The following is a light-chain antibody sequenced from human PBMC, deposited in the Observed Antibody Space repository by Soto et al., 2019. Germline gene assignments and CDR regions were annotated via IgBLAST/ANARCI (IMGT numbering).Light chain of an antibody. V-gene: IGLV2-11*01. CDR1: SSDVGGYNY. Sequence: QSALTQPRSVSGSPGQSVTISCTGTSSDVGGYNYVSWYQQHPGKAPKLMIYDVSKRPSGVPDRFSGSKSGNTASLIISGLQAEDEADYYCCSYSGSYTYVFGTETKLTVL. CDR2: DVS. CDR3: CSYSGSYTYV. J-gene: IGLJ1*01.